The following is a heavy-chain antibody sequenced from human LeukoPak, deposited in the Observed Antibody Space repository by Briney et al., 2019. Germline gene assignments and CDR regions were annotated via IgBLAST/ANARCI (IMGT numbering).Heavy chain of an antibody. Sequence: SETLSLTCTVSGDSISAYYWSWVRQPPGKGLEWIAYIHYTGSINYNPSLKSRVTISMDTSKSQFSLHVNSVTAADTAVYYCAKYGGSPANYFDYWGRGTLVTVSS. D-gene: IGHD1-26*01. J-gene: IGHJ4*02. CDR1: GDSISAYY. CDR2: IHYTGSI. CDR3: AKYGGSPANYFDY. V-gene: IGHV4-59*08.